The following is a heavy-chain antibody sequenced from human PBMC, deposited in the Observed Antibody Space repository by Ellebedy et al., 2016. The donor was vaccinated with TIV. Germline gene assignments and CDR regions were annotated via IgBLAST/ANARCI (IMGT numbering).Heavy chain of an antibody. CDR3: ARSGSYLGFDY. D-gene: IGHD1-26*01. CDR2: TRNKANSYST. CDR1: GFTFSDHY. Sequence: GESLKISCAASGFTFSDHYMDWVRQAPGKGLEWVGRTRNKANSYSTEYAASVKGRFTISRDDSKNSLYLQMNSLKSEDTALYYCARSGSYLGFDYWGQGTLVTVSS. V-gene: IGHV3-72*01. J-gene: IGHJ4*02.